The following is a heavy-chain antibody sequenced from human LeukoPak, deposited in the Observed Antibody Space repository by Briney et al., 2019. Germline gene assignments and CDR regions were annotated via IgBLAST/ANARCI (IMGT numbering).Heavy chain of an antibody. D-gene: IGHD6-19*01. CDR1: GFSFNSYW. CDR2: IRQDGSER. V-gene: IGHV3-7*03. J-gene: IGHJ4*02. CDR3: AKDIRVGYSSGWFDY. Sequence: GGSLRLSCAASGFSFNSYWMSWVRQAPGTGLEWVANIRQDGSERYYADSLKGRFTISRDNSKNTLYLQMNSLRAEDTAVYYCAKDIRVGYSSGWFDYWGQGTLVTVSS.